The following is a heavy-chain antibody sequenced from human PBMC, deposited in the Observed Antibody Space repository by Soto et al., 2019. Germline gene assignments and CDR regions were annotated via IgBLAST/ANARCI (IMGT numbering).Heavy chain of an antibody. CDR2: ISTYNGKT. CDR3: ARLLTEGATYREDAFDM. D-gene: IGHD1-26*01. CDR1: GYTFTSHG. Sequence: QLQLVQSGGEVKTPGASVKVSCTTSGYTFTSHGISWVRQAPGQGLEWMGWISTYNGKTDYAQKFQGRVTMTADTRKSNVYMEVRSLRSDDTAVYYCARLLTEGATYREDAFDMWGQGTKVTVSS. J-gene: IGHJ3*02. V-gene: IGHV1-18*01.